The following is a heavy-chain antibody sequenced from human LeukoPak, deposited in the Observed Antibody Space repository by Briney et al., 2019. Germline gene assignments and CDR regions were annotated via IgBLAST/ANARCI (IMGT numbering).Heavy chain of an antibody. D-gene: IGHD1-14*01. V-gene: IGHV3-53*01. CDR3: ARGLGSEFDY. CDR1: GLTFSSHW. CDR2: IYSGGST. J-gene: IGHJ4*02. Sequence: GGSLRLSCAASGLTFSSHWMHWVRQAPGKGLEWVSVIYSGGSTYYADSVKGRFTISRDNSKNTLYLQMNSLRAEDTAVYYCARGLGSEFDYWGQGTLVTVSS.